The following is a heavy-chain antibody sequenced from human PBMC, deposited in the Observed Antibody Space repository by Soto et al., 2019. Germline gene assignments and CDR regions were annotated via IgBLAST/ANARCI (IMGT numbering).Heavy chain of an antibody. Sequence: EVQLVESGGGLVQPGRSLRLSCAASGFTFDDYAMHWVRQAPGKGLEWVSGISWNSGSTYYADSVKGRFTISRDSSKNTLYLQMNSLRAEDTAVYYCAKVKWGGTYSSSTNNWFDPWGQGTLVTVSS. CDR3: AKVKWGGTYSSSTNNWFDP. CDR1: GFTFDDYA. D-gene: IGHD6-6*01. J-gene: IGHJ5*02. V-gene: IGHV3-9*01. CDR2: ISWNSGST.